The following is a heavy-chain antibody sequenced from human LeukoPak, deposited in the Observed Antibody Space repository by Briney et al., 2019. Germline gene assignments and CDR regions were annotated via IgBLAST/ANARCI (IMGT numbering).Heavy chain of an antibody. CDR3: ARVGPTRDGYLIDY. CDR2: IYYSGST. J-gene: IGHJ4*02. D-gene: IGHD5-24*01. CDR1: GGSISSYY. V-gene: IGHV4-59*01. Sequence: PSETLSLTCTVSGGSISSYYWSWIRQPPGKGLEWIGYIYYSGSTNYNPSLKSRVTISVDTSKNQFSLKLSSVTAADTAVYYCARVGPTRDGYLIDYWGQGTLVTVSS.